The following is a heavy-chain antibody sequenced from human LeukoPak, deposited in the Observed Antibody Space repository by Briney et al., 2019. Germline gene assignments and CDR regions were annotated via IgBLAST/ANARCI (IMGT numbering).Heavy chain of an antibody. CDR2: INHSGST. CDR3: ARELPMVRGVYNWFDP. Sequence: SETLSLTCTVSGGSISSYYWSWIRQPPGKGLEWIGEINHSGSTNYNPSLKSRVTISVDTSKNQFSLKLSSVTAADTAVYYCARELPMVRGVYNWFDPWGQGTLVTVSS. J-gene: IGHJ5*02. V-gene: IGHV4-34*01. D-gene: IGHD3-10*01. CDR1: GGSISSYY.